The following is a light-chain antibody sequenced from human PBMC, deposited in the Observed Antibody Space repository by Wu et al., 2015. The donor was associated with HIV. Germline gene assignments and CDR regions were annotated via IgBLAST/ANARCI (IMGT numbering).Light chain of an antibody. J-gene: IGKJ1*01. Sequence: DIQMTQSPSSLSASVGDRVNITCRASQGISNYLAWYQQKSGKVPKLLIYGASTLQSGVPSRFSGSGSGTEFTLTISSLQPEDVATYYCQKYNTAPWTFGQGTKVEMK. V-gene: IGKV1-27*01. CDR3: QKYNTAPWT. CDR2: GAS. CDR1: QGISNY.